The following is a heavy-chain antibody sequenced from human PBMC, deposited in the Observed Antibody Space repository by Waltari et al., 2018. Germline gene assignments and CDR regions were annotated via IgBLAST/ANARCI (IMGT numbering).Heavy chain of an antibody. V-gene: IGHV4-38-2*02. D-gene: IGHD3-10*01. CDR1: GYTFTGYY. Sequence: QVQLVQSGAEVKKPGASVKVSCKASGYTFTGYYMHWVRQAPGQGLEWIGGIYYSGSTYYTPSLKSRVTISVDTSKNQFSLKLSSVTAADTAVYYCARGEMVQGVTYFDYWGQGTLVTVSS. CDR2: IYYSGST. J-gene: IGHJ4*02. CDR3: ARGEMVQGVTYFDY.